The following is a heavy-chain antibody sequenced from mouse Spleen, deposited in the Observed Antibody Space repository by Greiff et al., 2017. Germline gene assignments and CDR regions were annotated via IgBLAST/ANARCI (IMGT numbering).Heavy chain of an antibody. CDR1: GFTFSSFG. CDR3: ARQWDDYDGGWFAY. V-gene: IGHV5-17*02. D-gene: IGHD2-4*01. Sequence: EVQRVESGGGLVQPGGSRKLSCAASGFTFSSFGMHWVRQAPEKGLEWVAYISSGSSTIYYADTVKGRFTISRDNPKNTLFLQMTSLRSEDTAMYYCARQWDDYDGGWFAYWGQGTLVTVSA. CDR2: ISSGSSTI. J-gene: IGHJ3*01.